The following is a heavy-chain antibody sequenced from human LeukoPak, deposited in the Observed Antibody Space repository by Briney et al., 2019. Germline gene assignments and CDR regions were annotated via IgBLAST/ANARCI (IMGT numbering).Heavy chain of an antibody. CDR2: ISSSSSTI. CDR1: GFTFSSYS. V-gene: IGHV3-48*01. D-gene: IGHD2-15*01. J-gene: IGHJ6*03. Sequence: PGGSLRLSCAASGFTFSSYSMNWVRQAPGKGLEWVSYISSSSSTIYYADSVKGRFTISRDNAKNSLYLQMNSLRAEDTAVYYCARDLRVIVGSGYYYYMDVWGKGTTVTVSS. CDR3: ARDLRVIVGSGYYYYMDV.